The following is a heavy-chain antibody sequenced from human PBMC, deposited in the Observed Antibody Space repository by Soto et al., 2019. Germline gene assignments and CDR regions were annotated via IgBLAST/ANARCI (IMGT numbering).Heavy chain of an antibody. J-gene: IGHJ5*02. CDR3: ARSVFP. CDR2: IYYSGFT. V-gene: IGHV4-31*03. CDR1: GGSITSGGYY. Sequence: QVQLQESGPGLVKPSQTLSITCTFSGGSITSGGYYWSWIRQHPGKGLEWIGYIYYSGFTYYNPSLQSRVTISVDASKNQFSLKLSSVTAADTAVYYCARSVFPWGQGTLVTVSS.